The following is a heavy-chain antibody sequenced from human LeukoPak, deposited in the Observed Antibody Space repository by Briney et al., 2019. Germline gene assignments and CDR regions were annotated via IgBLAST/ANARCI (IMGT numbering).Heavy chain of an antibody. CDR3: ARDKNYYDSSGRRKVTDY. V-gene: IGHV3-30*02. D-gene: IGHD3-22*01. J-gene: IGHJ4*02. CDR1: RFTFSSYG. Sequence: GGSLRLSCAASRFTFSSYGMHWVRQAPGKGLEWVAYMQYDGSNAQYADSVKGRFTISRDNAKNSLYLQMNSLRAEDTAIYYCARDKNYYDSSGRRKVTDYWGQGTLVTVSS. CDR2: MQYDGSNA.